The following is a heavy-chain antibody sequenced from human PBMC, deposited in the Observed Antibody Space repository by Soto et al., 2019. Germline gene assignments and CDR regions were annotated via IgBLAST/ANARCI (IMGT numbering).Heavy chain of an antibody. Sequence: QVHLVQTGAEVKKPGASVRVSCKASGYTFTDNFIHWVRQAPGQGLEWMGWINHTSGATKYAWKFQGRVTMTRDTSIRTANLGLSSLRSDDTAVYFCAREFAVKTLRHSGSLHFDHWGQGSLVTVSS. V-gene: IGHV1-2*02. CDR2: INHTSGAT. CDR1: GYTFTDNF. CDR3: AREFAVKTLRHSGSLHFDH. J-gene: IGHJ4*02. D-gene: IGHD1-26*01.